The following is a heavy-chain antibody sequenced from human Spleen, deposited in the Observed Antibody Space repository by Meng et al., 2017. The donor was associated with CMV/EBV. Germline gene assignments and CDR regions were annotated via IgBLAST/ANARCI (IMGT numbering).Heavy chain of an antibody. V-gene: IGHV4-34*01. D-gene: IGHD1-1*01. CDR1: GGSFSGYY. Sequence: VRLRESGPALVKPSETLSLTCAVYGGSFSGYYWSWIRQPPGKGLEWIGEINHSGSTNYNPSLKSRVTISVDTSKNQFSLKLSSVTAADTAVYYCARGRRPFDYWGQGTLVTVSS. CDR2: INHSGST. J-gene: IGHJ4*02. CDR3: ARGRRPFDY.